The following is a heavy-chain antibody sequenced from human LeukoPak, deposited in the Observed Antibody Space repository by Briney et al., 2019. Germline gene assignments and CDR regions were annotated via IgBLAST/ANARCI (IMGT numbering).Heavy chain of an antibody. V-gene: IGHV3-30*03. D-gene: IGHD3-22*01. CDR1: GFTFSSYG. Sequence: GRSLRLSCAASGFTFSSYGMHWVRQAPGKGLEWVAVISYDGSNKYYADSVKGRFTISRDNAKNSLYLQMNSLRAEDTAVYYCARDGSSGYYFFAGGSWFDPWGQGTLVTVSS. CDR3: ARDGSSGYYFFAGGSWFDP. CDR2: ISYDGSNK. J-gene: IGHJ5*02.